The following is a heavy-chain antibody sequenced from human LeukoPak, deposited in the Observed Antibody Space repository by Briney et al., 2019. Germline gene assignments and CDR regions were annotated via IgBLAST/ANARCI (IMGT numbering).Heavy chain of an antibody. D-gene: IGHD3-22*01. CDR1: GGSIISSDYH. J-gene: IGHJ4*02. CDR2: INGGSTTT. V-gene: IGHV3-23*01. Sequence: ETLSLTCTVSGGSIISSDYHWGWVRQAPGKGLEWVSAINGGSTTTYYADSVKGRFTISRDNSKNTLYLQMDSLRAEDTAIYYCARKDATSGYYWSPFDYWGQGILVTVSS. CDR3: ARKDATSGYYWSPFDY.